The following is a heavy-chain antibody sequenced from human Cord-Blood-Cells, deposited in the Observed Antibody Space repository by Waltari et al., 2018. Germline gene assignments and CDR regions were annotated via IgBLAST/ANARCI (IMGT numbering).Heavy chain of an antibody. D-gene: IGHD6-6*01. CDR1: GYSFTSYW. CDR2: IYPVDSDT. V-gene: IGHV5-51*01. J-gene: IGHJ3*02. Sequence: EVQLVQSGAEVKKPGESLKISCKGSGYSFTSYWIGWVRRMPGKGLEWMGIIYPVDSDTRYSPSFQGQVTISADKSISTAYLQWSSLKASDTAMYYCARQVGYSSSPNAFDIWGQGTMVTVSS. CDR3: ARQVGYSSSPNAFDI.